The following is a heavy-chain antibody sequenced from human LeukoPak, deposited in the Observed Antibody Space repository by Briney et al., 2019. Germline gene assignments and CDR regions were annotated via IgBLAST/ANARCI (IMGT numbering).Heavy chain of an antibody. CDR3: ARTDVAVAGTTWFDP. Sequence: SETLSLTCTVSGGSISSSSYYWGWIRQPPGKGLEWIGSIYYSGSTYYNPSLKSRVTISVDTSKNQFSLKLSSVTAADTAVYYCARTDVAVAGTTWFDPWGQGTLVTVSS. D-gene: IGHD6-19*01. CDR1: GGSISSSSYY. V-gene: IGHV4-39*01. J-gene: IGHJ5*02. CDR2: IYYSGST.